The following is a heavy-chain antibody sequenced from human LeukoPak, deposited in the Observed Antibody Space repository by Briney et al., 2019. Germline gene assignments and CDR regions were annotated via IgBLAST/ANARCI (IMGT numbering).Heavy chain of an antibody. CDR1: DGSIFSSNW. Sequence: KSSGTLSLTCAVSDGSIFSSNWWSWVRQPPGKGLEWIGQIFHSGSTSYSPSLKSRVTISVDTSKNQFSLKLSSVTAADTAVYYCARASLRLLRYFDRRWFDPWGQGTLVTVSS. V-gene: IGHV4-4*02. D-gene: IGHD3-9*01. CDR2: IFHSGST. J-gene: IGHJ5*02. CDR3: ARASLRLLRYFDRRWFDP.